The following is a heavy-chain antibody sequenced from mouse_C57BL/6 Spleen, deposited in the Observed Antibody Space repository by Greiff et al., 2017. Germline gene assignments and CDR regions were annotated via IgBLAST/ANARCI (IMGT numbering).Heavy chain of an antibody. J-gene: IGHJ3*01. Sequence: QVQLQQSGPGLVQPSQSLSITCTVSGFSLTSYGVHWVRQSPGKGLEWLGVIWSGGSTDYNAADMSRLSITKDNYKSQVFFKMNSLQADDTAIYYYAKYPFAYWGQGTLVTVSA. V-gene: IGHV2-5*01. CDR2: IWSGGST. CDR1: GFSLTSYG. CDR3: AKYPFAY.